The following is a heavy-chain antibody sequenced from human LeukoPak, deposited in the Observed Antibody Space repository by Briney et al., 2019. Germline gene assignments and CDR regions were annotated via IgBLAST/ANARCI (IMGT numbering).Heavy chain of an antibody. J-gene: IGHJ4*02. Sequence: ASVKVSCKASGYTFISYGISWVRQAPGQGLEWLGWISAYNGDTNYAQKFQGRVTMATDTSTSTAYMELGSLQSDDTAIYYCARSDGATGSSRSDHWGQGTLVTVSS. CDR2: ISAYNGDT. CDR1: GYTFISYG. D-gene: IGHD1-1*01. CDR3: ARSDGATGSSRSDH. V-gene: IGHV1-18*01.